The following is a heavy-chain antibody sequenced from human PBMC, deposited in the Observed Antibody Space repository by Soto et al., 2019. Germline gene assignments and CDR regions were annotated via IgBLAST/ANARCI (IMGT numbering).Heavy chain of an antibody. CDR1: GYTFTSYV. CDR2: ISAYNGNT. J-gene: IGHJ4*02. V-gene: IGHV1-18*01. Sequence: ASVKGSCKASGYTFTSYVISWVRQAPGQGLEWMGWISAYNGNTNYAQKLQGRVTMTTDTSTSTAYMELRSLRSDDTAVYYCARDGDYGDYATFDYWGQGTLVTVSS. D-gene: IGHD4-17*01. CDR3: ARDGDYGDYATFDY.